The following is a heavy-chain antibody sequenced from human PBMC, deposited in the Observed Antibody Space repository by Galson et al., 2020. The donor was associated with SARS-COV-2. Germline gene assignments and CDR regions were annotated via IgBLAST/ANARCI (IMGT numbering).Heavy chain of an antibody. CDR1: GGSFSSGDYY. J-gene: IGHJ4*02. Sequence: SETLSFTCTVSGGSFSSGDYYWSWFRQPPGKGLEWIGYVHSSGKTSYTPSLKSRLAISKDTSKKQFSLKLSSVTAADTAVYFCARDPNGYCRSANCAVPYWGQGTLVPVSS. CDR2: VHSSGKT. CDR3: ARDPNGYCRSANCAVPY. V-gene: IGHV4-30-4*01. D-gene: IGHD2-2*01.